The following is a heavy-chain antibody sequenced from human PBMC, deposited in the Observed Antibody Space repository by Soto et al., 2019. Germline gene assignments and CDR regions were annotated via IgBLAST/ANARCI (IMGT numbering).Heavy chain of an antibody. CDR2: IWYDGSNK. V-gene: IGHV3-33*01. CDR1: GFTFSSYG. CDR3: ERDLGCSGGSCDSGIYYYGMDV. D-gene: IGHD2-15*01. J-gene: IGHJ6*02. Sequence: GWSLRLSCAASGFTFSSYGMHWVRQAPGKGLEWVAVIWYDGSNKNYADSVKGRFTISRDNSKNTLYLQMNSLRAEDTAVYYCERDLGCSGGSCDSGIYYYGMDVWGQGKTVNVSS.